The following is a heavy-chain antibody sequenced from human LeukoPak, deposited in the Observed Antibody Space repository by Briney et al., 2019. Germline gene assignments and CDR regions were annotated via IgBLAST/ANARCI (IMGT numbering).Heavy chain of an antibody. Sequence: PSETLSLTCTVSGDSISSSSYYWGWIRQPPGKGLEWIGSIYYSGSTYYNPSLKSRVTISVDTSKNQFSLKLSSVTAADTAVYYCARVNVDTAMGSIDYWGQGTLVTVSS. CDR2: IYYSGST. J-gene: IGHJ4*02. CDR3: ARVNVDTAMGSIDY. D-gene: IGHD5-18*01. V-gene: IGHV4-39*01. CDR1: GDSISSSSYY.